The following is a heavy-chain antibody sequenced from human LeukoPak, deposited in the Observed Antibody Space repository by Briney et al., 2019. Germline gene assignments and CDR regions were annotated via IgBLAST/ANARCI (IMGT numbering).Heavy chain of an antibody. CDR2: ISYDGSNK. CDR3: ARFCYQLLEGYYFDY. J-gene: IGHJ4*02. V-gene: IGHV3-30*03. D-gene: IGHD2-2*01. Sequence: GGSLRLSCAASGFTFSSYGMHWVRQAPGKGLEWVAVISYDGSNKYYADSVKGRFTISRDNSKNTLYLQMNSLRAEDTAVYYCARFCYQLLEGYYFDYWGQGTLVTVSS. CDR1: GFTFSSYG.